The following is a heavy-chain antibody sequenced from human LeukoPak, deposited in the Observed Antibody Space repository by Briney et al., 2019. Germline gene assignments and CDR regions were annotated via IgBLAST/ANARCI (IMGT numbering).Heavy chain of an antibody. J-gene: IGHJ5*02. CDR3: AREWGIAAAGTIWFDP. CDR2: NHYSGST. D-gene: IGHD6-13*01. V-gene: IGHV4-59*12. Sequence: SETLSLTRTVSGGSISSYYWSWIRQPPGKALEGIGDNHYSGSTNYNPSLKSRVTISVDTSKNQFSLKLSSVTAAGPAVYYCAREWGIAAAGTIWFDPWGQGTLVTVSS. CDR1: GGSISSYY.